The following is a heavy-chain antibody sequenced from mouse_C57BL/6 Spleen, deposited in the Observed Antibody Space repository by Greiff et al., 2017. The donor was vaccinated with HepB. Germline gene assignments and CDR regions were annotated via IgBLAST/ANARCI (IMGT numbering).Heavy chain of an antibody. CDR3: AALITTVVGAMDY. CDR1: GYTFTSYW. V-gene: IGHV1-69*01. Sequence: QVQLQQPGAELVMPGASVKLSCKASGYTFTSYWMHWVKQRPGQGLEWIGEIDPSDSYTNYNQKFKGKSTLTVDKSSSTAYMQLSSLTSEDSAVYYCAALITTVVGAMDYWGQGTSVTVSS. D-gene: IGHD1-1*01. CDR2: IDPSDSYT. J-gene: IGHJ4*01.